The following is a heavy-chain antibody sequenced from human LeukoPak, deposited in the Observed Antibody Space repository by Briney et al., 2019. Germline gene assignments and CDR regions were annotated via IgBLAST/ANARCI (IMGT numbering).Heavy chain of an antibody. Sequence: ASVKVSCKASGYTFTNYGISWVRQAPGQGLEWMGWISAYNGNTNYAQKLQGRVTMTTDTSTSTAYMELRSLRSDDTAVYYCARDHGQQQLVTFFDYWGQGTLVTVSS. D-gene: IGHD6-13*01. CDR3: ARDHGQQQLVTFFDY. CDR2: ISAYNGNT. CDR1: GYTFTNYG. V-gene: IGHV1-18*01. J-gene: IGHJ4*02.